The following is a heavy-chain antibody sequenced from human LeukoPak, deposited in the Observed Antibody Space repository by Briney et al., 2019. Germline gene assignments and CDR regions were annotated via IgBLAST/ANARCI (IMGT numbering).Heavy chain of an antibody. CDR3: ARVRSVLRSYYYDSSGYHLDY. Sequence: ASVKVSCKASGYTFTNYYIHWVRQAPGQGLEWMGLINPSGGTTNYAQKFQGRVTITADKSTSTAYMELSSLRSEDTAVYYCARVRSVLRSYYYDSSGYHLDYWGQGTLVTVSS. D-gene: IGHD3-22*01. CDR2: INPSGGTT. V-gene: IGHV1-46*01. J-gene: IGHJ4*02. CDR1: GYTFTNYY.